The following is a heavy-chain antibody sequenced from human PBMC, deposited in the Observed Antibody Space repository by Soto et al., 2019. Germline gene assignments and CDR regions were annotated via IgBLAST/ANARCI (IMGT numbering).Heavy chain of an antibody. D-gene: IGHD1-1*01. CDR3: ARGLKRGLQLENYFDY. Sequence: SETLSLTCAVYGGSFSGYYWSWIRQPPGKGLEWIGEINHSGSTNYNPSLRSRVTVSVDTSKNQFSLKLSSVTAADTAVYYCARGLKRGLQLENYFDYWGQGTLVTVSS. V-gene: IGHV4-34*01. J-gene: IGHJ4*02. CDR1: GGSFSGYY. CDR2: INHSGST.